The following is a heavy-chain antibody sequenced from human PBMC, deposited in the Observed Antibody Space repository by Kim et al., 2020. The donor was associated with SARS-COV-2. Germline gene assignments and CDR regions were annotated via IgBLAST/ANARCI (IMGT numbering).Heavy chain of an antibody. CDR1: GGTFSSYA. Sequence: SVKVSCKASGGTFSSYAISWVRQAPGQGLEWMGRIIPILGIANYAQKFQGRVTITADKSTSTAYMELSSLRSEDTAVYYFASHDGVGSSSSLDLNYYYG. J-gene: IGHJ6*01. CDR3: ASHDGVGSSSSLDLNYYYG. D-gene: IGHD6-6*01. V-gene: IGHV1-69*04. CDR2: IIPILGIA.